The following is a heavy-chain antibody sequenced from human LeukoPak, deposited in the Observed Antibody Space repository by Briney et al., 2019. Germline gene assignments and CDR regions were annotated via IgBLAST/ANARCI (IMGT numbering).Heavy chain of an antibody. V-gene: IGHV3-33*01. CDR1: GFTFSSYG. CDR3: ARDDSSGCLDY. D-gene: IGHD3-22*01. CDR2: IWYDGSNK. Sequence: PGGSLRLSCAASGFTFSSYGMHWVRQAPGKGLEWVAVIWYDGSNKYYADSVKGRFTISRDNSKNTLYLQMNSLRAEDTAVYYCARDDSSGCLDYWGQGTLVTVSS. J-gene: IGHJ4*02.